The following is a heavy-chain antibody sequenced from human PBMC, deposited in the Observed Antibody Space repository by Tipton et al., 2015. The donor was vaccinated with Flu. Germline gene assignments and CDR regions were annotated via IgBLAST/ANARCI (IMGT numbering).Heavy chain of an antibody. CDR2: INWKGGST. J-gene: IGHJ4*02. CDR3: ARVRITGTTRSLDY. CDR1: GFTFSRYD. Sequence: SVRLSCAASGFTFSRYDMSWVRQAPGKGLEWVSGINWKGGSTGYADSVKGRFTISRDNAKNSLYLQMNSLRAEDTALYHCARVRITGTTRSLDYWGQGTLVTVSS. D-gene: IGHD1-7*01. V-gene: IGHV3-20*01.